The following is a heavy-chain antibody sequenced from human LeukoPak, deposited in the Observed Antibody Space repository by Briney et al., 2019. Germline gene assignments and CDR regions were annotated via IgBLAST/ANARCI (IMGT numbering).Heavy chain of an antibody. CDR3: ARGLRYFDWTLRYYYYYMDV. Sequence: GASVKVSCKASGYTFTGYYMHWVRQAPGQGLEWMGWINPNSGGTNYAQKFQGRVTMTRDTSISTAYMELSRLRSDDTAVYYCARGLRYFDWTLRYYYYYMDVWGKGTTVTISS. D-gene: IGHD3-9*01. CDR1: GYTFTGYY. CDR2: INPNSGGT. J-gene: IGHJ6*03. V-gene: IGHV1-2*02.